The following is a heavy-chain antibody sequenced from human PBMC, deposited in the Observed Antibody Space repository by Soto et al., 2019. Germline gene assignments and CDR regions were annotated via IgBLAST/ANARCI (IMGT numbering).Heavy chain of an antibody. CDR3: ARDWRDGYNLGY. CDR1: GFNFIDYA. D-gene: IGHD5-12*01. V-gene: IGHV3-23*01. CDR2: ISGSGVST. J-gene: IGHJ4*02. Sequence: PGGSLRLSCAASGFNFIDYAVSWVRQAPGQGLEWVSSISGSGVSTYYADSVKGRFTVSRDNSKSTLYLQMDSLRAEDTAVYYCARDWRDGYNLGYWGQGTLVTVSS.